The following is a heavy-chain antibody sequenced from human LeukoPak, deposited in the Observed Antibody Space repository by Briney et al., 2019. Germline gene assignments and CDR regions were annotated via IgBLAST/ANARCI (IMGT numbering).Heavy chain of an antibody. CDR2: INHSGST. CDR3: ASDSGSYQSSEYFQH. D-gene: IGHD1-26*01. Sequence: SETLSLTCAVYGGSFSGYYWSWIRQPPGKGLEWIGEINHSGSTNYNPSLKSRVTISVDMSKNQFSLKLSSVTAADTAVYYCASDSGSYQSSEYFQHWGQGTLVTVSS. V-gene: IGHV4-34*01. J-gene: IGHJ1*01. CDR1: GGSFSGYY.